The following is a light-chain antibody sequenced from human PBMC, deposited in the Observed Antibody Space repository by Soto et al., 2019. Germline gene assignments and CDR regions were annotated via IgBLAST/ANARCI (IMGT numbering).Light chain of an antibody. V-gene: IGKV3-11*01. Sequence: EIVLTQSPGALSLSPGERATLSCWASESVGDYLAWYQQKPGQAPRLLMYDASNRATGIPARFSGSGSGTDFTLTISSLEPEDYAVYYCQQRSNWPSITFGQGTRLEIK. CDR3: QQRSNWPSIT. CDR2: DAS. CDR1: ESVGDY. J-gene: IGKJ5*01.